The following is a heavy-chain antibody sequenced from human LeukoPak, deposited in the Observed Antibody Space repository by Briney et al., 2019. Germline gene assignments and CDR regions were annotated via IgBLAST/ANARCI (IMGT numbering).Heavy chain of an antibody. CDR1: GFTFSSYS. V-gene: IGHV3-21*04. Sequence: PGGSLRLSCAASGFTFSSYSMNWVRQAPGKGLEWVSSISSSGTYIFYADSVKGRFTISRDNSKNTLYLQMNSLRAEDTAVYYCAKSADGIVEVIRKREFDYWGQGTLVTVSS. CDR2: ISSSGTYI. J-gene: IGHJ4*02. D-gene: IGHD1-26*01. CDR3: AKSADGIVEVIRKREFDY.